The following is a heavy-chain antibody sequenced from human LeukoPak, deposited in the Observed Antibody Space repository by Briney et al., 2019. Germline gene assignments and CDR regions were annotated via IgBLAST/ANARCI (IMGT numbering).Heavy chain of an antibody. J-gene: IGHJ6*02. CDR3: ARGNYYGMDV. CDR1: GFTFSSYA. V-gene: IGHV3-30-3*01. D-gene: IGHD3-10*01. CDR2: ISYDGSNK. Sequence: GGSLRLSCAASGFTFSSYAMHWVRQAPGKGLEWVAVISYDGSNKYYADSVKGRFTISRDNAKNTPYLQMNSLRAEDTAVYYCARGNYYGMDVWGQGTTVTVSS.